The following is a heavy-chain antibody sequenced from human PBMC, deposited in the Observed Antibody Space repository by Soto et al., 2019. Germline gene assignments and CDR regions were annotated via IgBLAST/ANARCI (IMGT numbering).Heavy chain of an antibody. J-gene: IGHJ1*01. D-gene: IGHD1-7*01. Sequence: SETLSLTCTVSGGTIIRYYWSWIRQPPGKGLEWIGYIYYSGSPDYNPSLKTRLSISVDASKNQFSLRLTSVTAADTAVYYCARLVATGNYQRGYFQHWGRGTLVTVSS. CDR3: ARLVATGNYQRGYFQH. CDR1: GGTIIRYY. CDR2: IYYSGSP. V-gene: IGHV4-59*08.